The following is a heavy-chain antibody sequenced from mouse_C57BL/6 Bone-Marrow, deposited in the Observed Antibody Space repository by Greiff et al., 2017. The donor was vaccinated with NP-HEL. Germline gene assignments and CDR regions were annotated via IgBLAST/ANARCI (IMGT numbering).Heavy chain of an antibody. CDR3: ARSIYYDYADDPFYGMDY. CDR2: IRNKANGYTI. D-gene: IGHD2-4*01. V-gene: IGHV7-3*01. J-gene: IGHJ4*01. CDR1: GFTFTDYY. Sequence: VQLKESGGGLVQPGGSLSLSCAASGFTFTDYYMSWVRQPPGKALEWVGFIRNKANGYTIAYSASVKGRFTISRDNSQSILYLQMNALRAEDSATYYCARSIYYDYADDPFYGMDYWGQGTSVTVSS.